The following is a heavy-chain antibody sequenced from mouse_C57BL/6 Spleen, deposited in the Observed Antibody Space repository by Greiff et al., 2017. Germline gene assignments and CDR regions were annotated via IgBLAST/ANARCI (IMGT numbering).Heavy chain of an antibody. Sequence: EVQLQQSGGGLVKPGGSLKLSCAASGFTFSSYAMSWVRQTPEKRLEWVATISDGGSYTYYPDNVKGRFTISRDNAKNNLYLQMSHLKSEDTAMYYCARNFYFDDWGQGTTLTVSS. CDR2: ISDGGSYT. V-gene: IGHV5-4*01. J-gene: IGHJ2*01. CDR3: ARNFYFDD. CDR1: GFTFSSYA.